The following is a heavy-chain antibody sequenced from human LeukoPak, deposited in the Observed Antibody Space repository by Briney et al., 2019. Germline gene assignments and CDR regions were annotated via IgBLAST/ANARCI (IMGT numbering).Heavy chain of an antibody. CDR1: GFTFDDYA. CDR2: INWNGGST. Sequence: RSGGSLRLSCAASGFTFDDYAMSWVRQAPGKGLEWVSGINWNGGSTGYVDSVKGRFAISRDNAKNSLYLQMNCLRGEDTALYYCARDAHFGGVFDIWGQGTMVTVSS. D-gene: IGHD2-21*01. J-gene: IGHJ3*02. CDR3: ARDAHFGGVFDI. V-gene: IGHV3-20*04.